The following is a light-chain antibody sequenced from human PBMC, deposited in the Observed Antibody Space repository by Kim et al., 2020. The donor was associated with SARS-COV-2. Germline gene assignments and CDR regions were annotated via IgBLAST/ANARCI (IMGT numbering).Light chain of an antibody. V-gene: IGLV3-19*01. CDR3: SSRDSSGDHVV. CDR1: SLRKCY. Sequence: ALGQTVRLTCQGDSLRKCYATWSQQRPGQAPTLVLYGKYDRPSGIPDRFSGSASGNTASLTITGAQAEDEGDYYCSSRDSSGDHVVFGGGTQLTVL. CDR2: GKY. J-gene: IGLJ3*02.